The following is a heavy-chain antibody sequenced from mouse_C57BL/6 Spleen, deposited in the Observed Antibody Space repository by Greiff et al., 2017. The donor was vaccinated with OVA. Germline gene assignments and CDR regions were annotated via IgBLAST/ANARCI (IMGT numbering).Heavy chain of an antibody. V-gene: IGHV1-52*01. D-gene: IGHD3-2*02. Sequence: QVQLQQPGAELVRPGSSVKLSCKASGYTFTSYWMHWVKQRPIQGLEWIGNIDPSDSETHSNQKFKDKATLTVDKSSSTAYMQLSSLTSEDSAVYYCATAQATNYYAMDYWGQGTSVTVSS. CDR2: IDPSDSET. CDR1: GYTFTSYW. J-gene: IGHJ4*01. CDR3: ATAQATNYYAMDY.